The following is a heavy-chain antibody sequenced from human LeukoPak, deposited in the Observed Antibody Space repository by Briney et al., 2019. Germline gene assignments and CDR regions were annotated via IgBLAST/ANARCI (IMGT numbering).Heavy chain of an antibody. Sequence: GGSLRLSCAASGFTFSPYWMHWVRQAPGRGLVWVANIKQDGSEEVYVDSVKGRFTISRDNAKNSLFLQMNTLRAEDTAVYYCARDPYSSTWSYGMDVWGQGTTVTVSS. J-gene: IGHJ6*02. CDR1: GFTFSPYW. V-gene: IGHV3-7*03. D-gene: IGHD6-6*01. CDR2: IKQDGSEE. CDR3: ARDPYSSTWSYGMDV.